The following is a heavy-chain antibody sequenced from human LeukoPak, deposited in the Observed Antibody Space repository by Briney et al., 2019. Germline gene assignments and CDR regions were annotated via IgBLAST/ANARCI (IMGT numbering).Heavy chain of an antibody. V-gene: IGHV1-2*02. Sequence: ASVKVSCKASGYTFTGYYMHWVRQAPGQGLELMGWINPNSGGTNYAQKFQGRVTMTRDTSISTAYMELSRLRSDDTAVYYCARDVDIVVVPAASRYWYFDLWGRGTLVTVSS. CDR1: GYTFTGYY. CDR3: ARDVDIVVVPAASRYWYFDL. CDR2: INPNSGGT. J-gene: IGHJ2*01. D-gene: IGHD2-2*03.